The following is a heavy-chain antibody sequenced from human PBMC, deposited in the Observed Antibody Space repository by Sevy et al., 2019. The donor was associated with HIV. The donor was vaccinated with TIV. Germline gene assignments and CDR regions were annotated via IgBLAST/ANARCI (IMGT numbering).Heavy chain of an antibody. CDR3: ARAVGYNWNDEPYYYGMDV. D-gene: IGHD1-20*01. CDR2: ISYDGSNK. J-gene: IGHJ6*02. V-gene: IGHV3-30-3*01. Sequence: GGSLRLSCAASGFTFSSYAMHWVRQAPGKGLEWVAVISYDGSNKYYADSVKGRFTIPRDNSKKTLYLQMNSLRAEDTAVYYCARAVGYNWNDEPYYYGMDVWGQGTTVTVSS. CDR1: GFTFSSYA.